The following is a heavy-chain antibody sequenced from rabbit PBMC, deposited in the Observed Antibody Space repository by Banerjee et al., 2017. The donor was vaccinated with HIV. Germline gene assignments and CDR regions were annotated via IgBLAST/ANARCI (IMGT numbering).Heavy chain of an antibody. CDR1: GFSFTSSYY. J-gene: IGHJ4*01. Sequence: QSLEESGGDLVKPGASLTLTCTASGFSFTSSYYMCWVRQAPGKGLEWIGCIYAGSSGSTYYASWAKGRFTGSKTSSTTVTLQMTSLTAADTATYFCARGDYIYGYTGAAYAIPFNLWGPGTLVTVS. CDR3: ARGDYIYGYTGAAYAIPFNL. D-gene: IGHD6-1*01. CDR2: IYAGSSGST. V-gene: IGHV1S40*01.